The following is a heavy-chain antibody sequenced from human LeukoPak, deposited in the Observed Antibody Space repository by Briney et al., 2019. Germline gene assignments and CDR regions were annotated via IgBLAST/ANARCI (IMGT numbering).Heavy chain of an antibody. V-gene: IGHV3-74*01. J-gene: IGHJ2*01. CDR2: INPDGGRI. D-gene: IGHD3-10*01. Sequence: GGSWNSPGEALGLTLSPYWLNWVGKPPGKGRVGVSRINPDGGRISYADSVQGRFTISRDNAKNTVYLQMNSLRAEDTAVYYCARVGTGSWYFDLWGRGTLVTFSS. CDR1: GLTLSPYW. CDR3: ARVGTGSWYFDL.